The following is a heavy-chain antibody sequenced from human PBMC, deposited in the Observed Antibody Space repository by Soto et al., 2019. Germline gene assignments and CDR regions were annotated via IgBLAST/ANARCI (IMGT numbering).Heavy chain of an antibody. CDR3: VTIGGKYYENSGYTRYFEY. V-gene: IGHV3-23*01. J-gene: IGHJ4*02. Sequence: EVQLLESGGGLVQPGGSLRLSCAASKFTFNTSAMAWVRQVPGKGLEWVSTIGSSGSSTYYADPVKGRFTISRDNPKNTLDLQMNSLRDDETAVYYCVTIGGKYYENSGYTRYFEYWGQGTLVTVSS. CDR2: IGSSGSST. CDR1: KFTFNTSA. D-gene: IGHD3-22*01.